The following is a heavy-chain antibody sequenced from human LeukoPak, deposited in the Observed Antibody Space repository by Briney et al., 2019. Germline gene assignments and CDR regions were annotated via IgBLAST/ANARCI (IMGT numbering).Heavy chain of an antibody. J-gene: IGHJ6*03. V-gene: IGHV3-23*01. CDR1: GFTFSSYG. D-gene: IGHD6-13*01. CDR3: AKEGSAAAGISWYYYYYMDV. Sequence: PGGSLRLSCAASGFTFSSYGMSWVRQAPGKGLEWVSAISGSGGSTYYADPVKGRFTISRDNSKNTLYLQMNSLRAEDTAVYYCAKEGSAAAGISWYYYYYMDVWGKGTTVTISS. CDR2: ISGSGGST.